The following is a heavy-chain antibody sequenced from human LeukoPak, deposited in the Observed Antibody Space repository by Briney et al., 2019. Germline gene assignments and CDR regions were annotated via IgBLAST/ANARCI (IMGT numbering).Heavy chain of an antibody. Sequence: GGSLRLSCAASGFTFSSYGMHWVRQAPGKGLEWVAVISYDGSNKYYADSVKGRFTISRDNSKNTLYLQMNSLRAEDTAVYYCATRRTGDGFDYWGQGTLVTVSS. V-gene: IGHV3-30*03. CDR1: GFTFSSYG. CDR3: ATRRTGDGFDY. D-gene: IGHD7-27*01. CDR2: ISYDGSNK. J-gene: IGHJ4*02.